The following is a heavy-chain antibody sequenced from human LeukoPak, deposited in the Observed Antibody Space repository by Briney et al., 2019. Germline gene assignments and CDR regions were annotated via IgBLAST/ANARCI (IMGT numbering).Heavy chain of an antibody. Sequence: GGSLRLSCAPSGVTPRLDTMRGGSQAPGKGLEWVAVISYEGGTQHYADSVKGRFIISRDNPRNTLYLQMNSLKAEDTAIYYCAEGGAAYSGWCYLFLYFWGQGTLVTVSS. CDR3: AEGGAAYSGWCYLFLYF. D-gene: IGHD5-12*01. CDR1: GVTPRLDT. V-gene: IGHV3-33*05. J-gene: IGHJ4*02. CDR2: ISYEGGTQ.